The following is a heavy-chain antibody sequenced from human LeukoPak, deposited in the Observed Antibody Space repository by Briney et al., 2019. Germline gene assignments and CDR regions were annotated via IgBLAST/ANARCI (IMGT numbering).Heavy chain of an antibody. CDR2: ISYDGSNK. D-gene: IGHD2-15*01. V-gene: IGHV3-30*04. CDR3: AKDSRMDVVVVAATDFDY. Sequence: PGRSLRLSCAASGFTFSSYAMHWVRQAPGKGLEWVAVISYDGSNKYYADSVKGRFTISRDNSKNTLYLQMNSLRAEDTAVYYCAKDSRMDVVVVAATDFDYWGQGTLVTVSS. CDR1: GFTFSSYA. J-gene: IGHJ4*02.